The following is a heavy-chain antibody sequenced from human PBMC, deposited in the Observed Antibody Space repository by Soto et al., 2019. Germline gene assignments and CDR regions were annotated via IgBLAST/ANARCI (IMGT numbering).Heavy chain of an antibody. D-gene: IGHD6-19*01. J-gene: IGHJ4*02. CDR3: ARGSSGVMSH. Sequence: QVHLVQSGAEVKKPGSSANVSCKASGGTFSTYVITWVRQAPGQGLEWMGGIIPFFGTINYAQKFQGRVTITADESTTTAYMELSSLRSEDTAMYYCARGSSGVMSHWGQGTLVTVSS. V-gene: IGHV1-69*01. CDR2: IIPFFGTI. CDR1: GGTFSTYV.